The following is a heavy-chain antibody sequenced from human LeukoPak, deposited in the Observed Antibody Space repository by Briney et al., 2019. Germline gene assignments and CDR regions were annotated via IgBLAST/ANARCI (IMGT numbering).Heavy chain of an antibody. D-gene: IGHD2-2*01. CDR2: ISYDGSNK. V-gene: IGHV3-30-3*01. CDR3: VKDPQYCTITSCYGGRYWFDP. Sequence: PGGSLRLSCAASGFTFSSYAMHWVRQAPGKGLEWVAVISYDGSNKYYADSVKGRFTISRDNSKNTLFLQMSSLRAEDTAVYYCVKDPQYCTITSCYGGRYWFDPWGQGTLVTVSS. CDR1: GFTFSSYA. J-gene: IGHJ5*02.